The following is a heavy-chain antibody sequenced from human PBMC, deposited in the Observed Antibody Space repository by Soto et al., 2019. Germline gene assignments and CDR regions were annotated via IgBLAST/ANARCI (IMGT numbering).Heavy chain of an antibody. Sequence: ASVKVSCKASGYTFSTYAMHWARQAPGQSLEWMGWINGGTGQTRYSQRFQDRVTITRDTPASTANMELTSLTSEDTAVYYCARGKGMEENYYHYGLDIWGQGTTVTVSS. CDR2: INGGTGQT. CDR1: GYTFSTYA. V-gene: IGHV1-3*01. CDR3: ARGKGMEENYYHYGLDI. D-gene: IGHD1-1*01. J-gene: IGHJ6*02.